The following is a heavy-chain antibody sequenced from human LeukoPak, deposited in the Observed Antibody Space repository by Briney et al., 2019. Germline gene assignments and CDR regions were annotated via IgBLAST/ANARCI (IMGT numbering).Heavy chain of an antibody. J-gene: IGHJ4*02. CDR1: GFTFSTYS. D-gene: IGHD4-17*01. CDR2: ISRSASSI. CDR3: ARNDYGDYGIDY. Sequence: NPGGSLRLSCASSGFTFSTYSMSWVRQAPGKGLEWVSYISRSASSIYYADSVKGRLTTSRDNAKNSLYLQMNSLRAEDTAIYFCARNDYGDYGIDYWGQGTLVTVSS. V-gene: IGHV3-21*01.